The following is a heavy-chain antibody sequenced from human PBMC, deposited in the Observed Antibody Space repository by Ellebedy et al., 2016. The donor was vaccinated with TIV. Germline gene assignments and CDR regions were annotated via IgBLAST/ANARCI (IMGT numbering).Heavy chain of an antibody. CDR3: ARDGPLGIDY. CDR1: GYSFTSYF. D-gene: IGHD7-27*01. CDR2: INPSGGST. J-gene: IGHJ4*02. Sequence: ASVKVSCKASGYSFTSYFIHWVRQAPGRGLEWMGIINPSGGSTDYAQRFQGRVTVTRGTSTRTVYMELSSLRSEDTAVYYCARDGPLGIDYWGQGTLVTVSS. V-gene: IGHV1-46*01.